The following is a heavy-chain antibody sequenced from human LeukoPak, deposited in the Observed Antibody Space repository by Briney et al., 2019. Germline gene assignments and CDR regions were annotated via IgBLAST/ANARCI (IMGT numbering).Heavy chain of an antibody. CDR3: ARGPMVRGADRGGYYYYYMDV. J-gene: IGHJ6*03. CDR2: INPNSGGT. Sequence: GASVKVSCKASGYTFTGYYMHWVRQAPGQGLEWMGWINPNSGGTNYAQKFQGRVTMTRDTSISTAYMELSRLRSDDTAVYYCARGPMVRGADRGGYYYYYMDVWGKGTTVTISS. D-gene: IGHD3-10*01. CDR1: GYTFTGYY. V-gene: IGHV1-2*02.